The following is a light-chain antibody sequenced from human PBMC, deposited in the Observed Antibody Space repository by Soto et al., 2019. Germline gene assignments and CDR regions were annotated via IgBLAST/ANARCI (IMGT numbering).Light chain of an antibody. J-gene: IGKJ1*01. V-gene: IGKV1-27*01. CDR1: QGISNY. Sequence: DIQMTQSPSSLSASVGDRVTITCRASQGISNYLAWYQQKPGKVPKLLIYAASTLQSGVPSRFSGSGSGTDSTLTISSLQPDDVSTYYYQNYNSGPRTFGQGTKVEIK. CDR3: QNYNSGPRT. CDR2: AAS.